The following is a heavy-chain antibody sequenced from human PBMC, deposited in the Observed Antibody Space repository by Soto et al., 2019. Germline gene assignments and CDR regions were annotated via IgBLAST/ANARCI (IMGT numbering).Heavy chain of an antibody. D-gene: IGHD3-10*01. CDR1: GFTFSRYE. Sequence: ESGGGLVQPGWTLRHSCAASGFTFSRYEMNWVRQAPGAGLEWVSYIGTSGSTMYYSDSVKGRFTISRDNAKNSLYLQMNSLRAVYTAVYYCASDLYFFGSVTSLAHWGQRTLVNVSS. J-gene: IGHJ4*02. V-gene: IGHV3-48*03. CDR3: ASDLYFFGSVTSLAH. CDR2: IGTSGSTM.